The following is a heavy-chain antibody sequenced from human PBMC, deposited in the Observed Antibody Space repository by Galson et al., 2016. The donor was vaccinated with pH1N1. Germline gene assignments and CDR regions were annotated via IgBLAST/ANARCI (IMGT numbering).Heavy chain of an antibody. Sequence: SVKVSCKASGYTFTRYYFHWVRQAPGQGLEWMGVIDPSDGGTTYAQKFQARVTMTRDTSTSTVYVEVYSLKSEDTAVYYRTRDLGHLRDYWGQGTLVTVSS. CDR2: IDPSDGGT. D-gene: IGHD1-26*01. V-gene: IGHV1-46*03. J-gene: IGHJ4*02. CDR3: TRDLGHLRDY. CDR1: GYTFTRYY.